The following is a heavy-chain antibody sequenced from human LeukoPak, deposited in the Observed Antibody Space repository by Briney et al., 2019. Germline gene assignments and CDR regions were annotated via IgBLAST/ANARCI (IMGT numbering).Heavy chain of an antibody. Sequence: GGSLRLSCTASGFTFRNAWMHWVRQVPGKGLLWVSRINSDGSATIYADSVRGRFTISRDNAKNTLYLQMSGLRVEDTAVYHCASDSPYYGMDVWGQGTTVTVSS. CDR3: ASDSPYYGMDV. V-gene: IGHV3-74*01. CDR1: GFTFRNAW. CDR2: INSDGSAT. J-gene: IGHJ6*02.